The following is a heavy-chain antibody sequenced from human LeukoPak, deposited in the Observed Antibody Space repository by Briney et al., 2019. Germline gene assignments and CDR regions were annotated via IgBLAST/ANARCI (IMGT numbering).Heavy chain of an antibody. CDR3: GKLVILTPTYFDY. V-gene: IGHV4-34*01. J-gene: IGHJ4*02. CDR1: GGSFSGYY. CDR2: INHSGST. Sequence: SETLSLTCAVYGGSFSGYYWSWIRQSPGKALQWIGEINHSGSTNYNPSLKSRVTISVDTSKNQFSLKLNSVTAADTAVYYCGKLVILTPTYFDYWGQGTLVTVSS. D-gene: IGHD3-16*02.